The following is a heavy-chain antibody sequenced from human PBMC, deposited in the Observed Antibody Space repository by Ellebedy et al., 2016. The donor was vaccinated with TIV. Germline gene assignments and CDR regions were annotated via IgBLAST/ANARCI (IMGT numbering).Heavy chain of an antibody. CDR3: ARRYFDL. CDR2: IKQDGGEK. V-gene: IGHV3-7*01. D-gene: IGHD1-14*01. Sequence: GESLKISXAASGFIFSGDWMRWARHPSGKGLEWVANIKQDGGEKYYVDSVKGRFTISRDNAKNSLYLQMNSLRAEDTAVYYCARRYFDLWGRGTLVTVSS. J-gene: IGHJ2*01. CDR1: GFIFSGDW.